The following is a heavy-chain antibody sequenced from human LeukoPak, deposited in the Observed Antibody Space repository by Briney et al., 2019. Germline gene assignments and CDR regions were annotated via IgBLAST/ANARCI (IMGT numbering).Heavy chain of an antibody. Sequence: ASVKVSCMASGYTFTSYYIHWIRQAPGQGLEWMGSIFPGHGGATYAQTFEGRRSIYTDTSTSTVYMEIYSLTSEDTALYFCSRDVGFTWFDPWGQGTLVTVAS. D-gene: IGHD3-10*01. CDR3: SRDVGFTWFDP. J-gene: IGHJ5*02. CDR2: IFPGHGGA. V-gene: IGHV1-46*01. CDR1: GYTFTSYY.